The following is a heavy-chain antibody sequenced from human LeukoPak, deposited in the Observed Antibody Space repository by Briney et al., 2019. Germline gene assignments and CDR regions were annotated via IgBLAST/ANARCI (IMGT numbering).Heavy chain of an antibody. CDR2: ISGSGGST. J-gene: IGHJ4*02. CDR3: AKRTLTPSESHSPLDY. V-gene: IGHV3-23*01. Sequence: GGSLRLSCAASGFIFNTYVMTWVRQAPGKGLEWMSSISGSGGSTYYADPVEGRFTISRDNSRNTEYLQMNSLRAEDTAVYYCAKRTLTPSESHSPLDYWGQGTLVTVSS. D-gene: IGHD1-26*01. CDR1: GFIFNTYV.